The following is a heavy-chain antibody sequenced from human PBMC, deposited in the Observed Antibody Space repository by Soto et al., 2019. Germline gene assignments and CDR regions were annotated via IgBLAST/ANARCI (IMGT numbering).Heavy chain of an antibody. CDR2: ISYDGSNK. V-gene: IGHV3-30*03. Sequence: QVQLVESGGGVVQPGRSLRLSYAASGFTFSSYGMHWVRQAPGKGLEWVAVISYDGSNKYYADSVKGLFTISRDNSKNTLYLQMNSLRAEDTAVYYCAGRGYSYGYVYYYYGMDVWGQGTTVTVSS. CDR1: GFTFSSYG. D-gene: IGHD5-18*01. CDR3: AGRGYSYGYVYYYYGMDV. J-gene: IGHJ6*02.